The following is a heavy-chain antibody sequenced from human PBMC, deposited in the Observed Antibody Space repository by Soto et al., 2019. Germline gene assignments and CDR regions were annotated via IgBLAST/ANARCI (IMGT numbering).Heavy chain of an antibody. CDR1: GFTFSTYA. Sequence: EVQLLESGGGLVQPGGSLRLSCGASGFTFSTYAMSWVRHTPGKGLEWVSAIRATSGETYYADSVKGRFTISRDNSKNTLYLQMNSLRAEDTAIYYCTKYMATAYCGGDFGSFDYWGQGTLVTVSS. J-gene: IGHJ4*02. CDR3: TKYMATAYCGGDFGSFDY. D-gene: IGHD2-21*02. CDR2: IRATSGET. V-gene: IGHV3-23*01.